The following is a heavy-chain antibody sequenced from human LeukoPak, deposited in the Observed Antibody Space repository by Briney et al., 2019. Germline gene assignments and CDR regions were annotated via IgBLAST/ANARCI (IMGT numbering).Heavy chain of an antibody. Sequence: PGGSLRLSCAASGFTFSNYWMSWVRQAPSKGLEWVAVIWYDGSNKYYADSVKGRFTISRDNSKNTLYLQMNSLRAEDTAVYYCARAYLYCGGDCYHFDYWGQGTLVTVSS. J-gene: IGHJ4*02. CDR3: ARAYLYCGGDCYHFDY. V-gene: IGHV3-33*08. CDR1: GFTFSNYW. CDR2: IWYDGSNK. D-gene: IGHD2-21*02.